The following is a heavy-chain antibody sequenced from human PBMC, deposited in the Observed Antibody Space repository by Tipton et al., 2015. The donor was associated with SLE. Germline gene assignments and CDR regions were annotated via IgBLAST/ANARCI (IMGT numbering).Heavy chain of an antibody. CDR2: ISSGSLSM. V-gene: IGHV3-21*03. CDR1: GFNFSNKT. J-gene: IGHJ4*02. D-gene: IGHD6-19*01. CDR3: ARVQYTSGSYFFDY. Sequence: GSLRLSCAASGFNFSNKTMTWVRQAPGKGLEWVSSISSGSLSMYYGDSVKGRFTISRDNTKNSLYLQMNSLREDDTAVYYCARVQYTSGSYFFDYWGQGTLVTVSS.